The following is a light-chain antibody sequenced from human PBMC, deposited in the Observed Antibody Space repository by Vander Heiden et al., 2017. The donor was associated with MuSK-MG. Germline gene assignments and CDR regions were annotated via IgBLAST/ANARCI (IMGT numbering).Light chain of an antibody. Sequence: SYVLTQPPSVSVAPGQTARITCGGNNSGSKSVHWYQQKPGQAPVLVVYDDSDQPSGIPERFSGSNSGNTATLTISRVEAGDEADDYCQVWDSSSDHWVFGGGTKLTVL. CDR3: QVWDSSSDHWV. J-gene: IGLJ3*02. CDR1: NSGSKS. CDR2: DDS. V-gene: IGLV3-21*02.